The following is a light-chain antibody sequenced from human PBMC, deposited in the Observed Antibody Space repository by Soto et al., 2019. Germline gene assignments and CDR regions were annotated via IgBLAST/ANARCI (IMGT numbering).Light chain of an antibody. Sequence: EMVMTQSPATLSVSPGERATLSCGASQSVSSNLAWYQQKPGQAPRLLIYGASTRATGIPAKFSGSGSGTEFTLTISTLQSEDFAVYYCQQYNNWPLTFGGGTKVYIK. CDR1: QSVSSN. CDR2: GAS. CDR3: QQYNNWPLT. V-gene: IGKV3-15*01. J-gene: IGKJ4*01.